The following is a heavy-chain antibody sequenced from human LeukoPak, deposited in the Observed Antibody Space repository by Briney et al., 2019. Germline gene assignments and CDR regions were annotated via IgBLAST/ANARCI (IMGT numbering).Heavy chain of an antibody. D-gene: IGHD3-22*01. CDR3: ARESVNRIVVVITTPFDY. Sequence: SETLSLTCAVFGGSFSGYYWSWIRQPPGKGLEWIGEINHSGSINYNSSLKSRVTISVDTSKNQFSLKLSSVTAADTAVYYCARESVNRIVVVITTPFDYWGQGTLVTVSS. CDR1: GGSFSGYY. J-gene: IGHJ4*02. CDR2: INHSGSI. V-gene: IGHV4-34*01.